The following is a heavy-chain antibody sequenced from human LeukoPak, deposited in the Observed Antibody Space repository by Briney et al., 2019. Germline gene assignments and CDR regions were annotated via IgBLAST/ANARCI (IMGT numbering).Heavy chain of an antibody. CDR2: IYYSGST. CDR3: ARGRWYYSS. Sequence: TSETLSLTCTVSGDSSDNNGFYWGWIRQPPGKGLEWIGNIYYSGSTYYNPSLKSRVTTSVDTSKNQFSLKLSSVTAADTAVYYCARGRWYYSSWGQGTLVTVSS. CDR1: GDSSDNNGFY. D-gene: IGHD4-23*01. V-gene: IGHV4-39*07. J-gene: IGHJ4*02.